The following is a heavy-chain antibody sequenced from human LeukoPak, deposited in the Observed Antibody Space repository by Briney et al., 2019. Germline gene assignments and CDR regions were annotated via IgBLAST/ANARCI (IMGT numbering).Heavy chain of an antibody. D-gene: IGHD2-2*01. CDR1: GYTFTGYY. Sequence: ASVKVSCKVSGYTFTGYYMHWVGQAPGQGLDGMGWINPNSGGTNYAQKFQGRVTMTRDTSISTASKELSRLRAGATPLYYCARDKAAGDIVVVPAAIRFDPWGQGTLVTVSS. CDR2: INPNSGGT. J-gene: IGHJ5*02. CDR3: ARDKAAGDIVVVPAAIRFDP. V-gene: IGHV1-2*02.